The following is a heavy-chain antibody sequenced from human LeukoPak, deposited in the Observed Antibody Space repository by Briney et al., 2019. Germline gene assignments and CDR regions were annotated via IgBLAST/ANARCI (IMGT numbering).Heavy chain of an antibody. CDR1: GFTFSSYG. V-gene: IGHV3-33*01. Sequence: GGSLRLSCEASGFTFSSYGVHWVRQAPGKGLEWVAVIWYDGSNKYYADSVKGRFTISRDNSKNTLYLQMNSLRAEDTAVYYCARDEGGTFDYWGQGTLVTVSS. CDR2: IWYDGSNK. J-gene: IGHJ4*02. D-gene: IGHD2-15*01. CDR3: ARDEGGTFDY.